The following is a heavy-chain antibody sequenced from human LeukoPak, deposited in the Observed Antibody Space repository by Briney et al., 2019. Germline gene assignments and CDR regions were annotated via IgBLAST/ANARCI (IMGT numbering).Heavy chain of an antibody. D-gene: IGHD2-21*02. Sequence: PSETLSLTCTVSGGSISSSSYYWGWVRQPPGKGLEWIGSIYYSGSTYYNLSLKSRVTISVDTSKNQFSLKLSSVTAADTAVYYCARHDCPNWFDPWGQGTLVTVSS. CDR1: GGSISSSSYY. CDR2: IYYSGST. CDR3: ARHDCPNWFDP. V-gene: IGHV4-39*01. J-gene: IGHJ5*02.